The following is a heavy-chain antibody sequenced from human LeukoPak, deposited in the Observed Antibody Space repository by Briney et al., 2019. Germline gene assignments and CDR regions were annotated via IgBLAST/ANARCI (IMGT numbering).Heavy chain of an antibody. CDR2: IKQDGREK. D-gene: IGHD3-10*01. Sequence: PGWSLRLSCAASGVTSSSSWMSWVRQAPGKGLEWLATIKQDGREKFYADFLKGRFSISRDNGKNSLYLQMNSLGVDDTAVYYCAGGSGMDVWGQGTTVTVSS. V-gene: IGHV3-7*05. J-gene: IGHJ6*02. CDR1: GVTSSSSW. CDR3: AGGSGMDV.